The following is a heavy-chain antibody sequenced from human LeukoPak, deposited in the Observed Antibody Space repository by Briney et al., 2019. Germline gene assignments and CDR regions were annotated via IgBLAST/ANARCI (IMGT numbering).Heavy chain of an antibody. Sequence: GGSLRLSCAVSGFTSDFTFSSRWMHWVRHSPGQGLVWVALVKPDGNSNYAASVKGRFTVSRDNAKNTLYLQMNNLRVEDTALYFCHPPAYTSNWGQGTLVTVSS. CDR1: GFTSDFTFSSRW. V-gene: IGHV3-74*01. J-gene: IGHJ4*02. D-gene: IGHD6-19*01. CDR2: VKPDGNS. CDR3: HPPAYTSN.